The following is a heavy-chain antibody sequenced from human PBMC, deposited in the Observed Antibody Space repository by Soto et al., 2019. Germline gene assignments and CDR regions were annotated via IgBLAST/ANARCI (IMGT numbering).Heavy chain of an antibody. D-gene: IGHD6-13*01. V-gene: IGHV1-69*13. CDR2: IIPIFGTA. Sequence: ASVKVSCKASGGTFSSYAISWVRQAPGQGLEWMGGIIPIFGTANYAQKFQGRVTITADESTSTAYMELSSLRSEDTAVYYCATQPLEQHFFYYYYGMDVWGQGTTVTVSS. J-gene: IGHJ6*02. CDR3: ATQPLEQHFFYYYYGMDV. CDR1: GGTFSSYA.